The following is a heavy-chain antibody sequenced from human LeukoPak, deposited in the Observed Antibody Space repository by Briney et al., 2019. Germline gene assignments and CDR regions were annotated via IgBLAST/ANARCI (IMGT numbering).Heavy chain of an antibody. CDR2: ISPTGSTT. D-gene: IGHD6-6*01. J-gene: IGHJ4*02. Sequence: GGSLRLACTAYGFSFSGHWMHWARQLPGKGLVWVSRISPTGSTTSYADSVKGRFTVSRDNAKNTLYLQVNNLRAEDTAVYYCARGPNSNWSGLDFWGQGTLLTVSS. V-gene: IGHV3-74*01. CDR1: GFSFSGHW. CDR3: ARGPNSNWSGLDF.